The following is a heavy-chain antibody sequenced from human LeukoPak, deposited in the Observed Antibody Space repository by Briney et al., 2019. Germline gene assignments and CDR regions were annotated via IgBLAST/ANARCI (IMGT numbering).Heavy chain of an antibody. V-gene: IGHV4-4*07. CDR2: IYTSGST. CDR3: ARDPPARYCSSTSCPGVMDV. D-gene: IGHD2-2*01. J-gene: IGHJ6*04. CDR1: GGSISSYY. Sequence: PPETLSLTCTVSGGSISSYYWSWIRQPAGKGLEWIGRIYTSGSTNYNPSLKSRVTTSVDTSKNQFSLKLSSVTAADTAVYYCARDPPARYCSSTSCPGVMDVWGKGTTVTVSS.